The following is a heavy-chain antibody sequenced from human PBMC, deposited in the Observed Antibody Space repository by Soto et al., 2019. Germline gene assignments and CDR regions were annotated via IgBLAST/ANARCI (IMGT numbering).Heavy chain of an antibody. J-gene: IGHJ6*02. CDR3: ARGHRHTSRLELRRYYDAMGV. V-gene: IGHV1-69*12. D-gene: IGHD1-7*01. Sequence: QVQLVQSGAEVKKPGSSVKVSCKASGGTFSSYAISWVRQAPGQGLEWMGGIIPIFGTPNYAQKFQGRVTITANESKSTAYMELSSLRSEDTAMYYCARGHRHTSRLELRRYYDAMGVWGQGTTVTVSS. CDR2: IIPIFGTP. CDR1: GGTFSSYA.